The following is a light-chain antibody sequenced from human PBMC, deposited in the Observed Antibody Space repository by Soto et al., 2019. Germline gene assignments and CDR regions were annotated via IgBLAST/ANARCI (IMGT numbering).Light chain of an antibody. Sequence: DIQMTQSPSTLSASVGDRVTITCRASQTISSWLAWYQQKPGKAPKLLIYKASSLESGVPSRFSGSGSGTESTLTISSLQPDDFATYYCQQYNSYSEWTFGQGTKVDIK. CDR1: QTISSW. V-gene: IGKV1-5*03. J-gene: IGKJ1*01. CDR3: QQYNSYSEWT. CDR2: KAS.